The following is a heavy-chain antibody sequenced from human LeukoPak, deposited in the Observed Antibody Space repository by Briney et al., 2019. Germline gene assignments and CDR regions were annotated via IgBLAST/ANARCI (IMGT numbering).Heavy chain of an antibody. Sequence: SVKVSCKASGGSFSNFGISWVRQAPGEGLEWMGGILPVSNTANNAQNFQGRVTITADKSTSTAYMELSSLRSEDTAVYYCARATQHYDFWSGYYRRLNYFDYWGQGTLVTVSS. CDR3: ARATQHYDFWSGYYRRLNYFDY. V-gene: IGHV1-69*06. J-gene: IGHJ4*02. D-gene: IGHD3-3*01. CDR2: ILPVSNTA. CDR1: GGSFSNFG.